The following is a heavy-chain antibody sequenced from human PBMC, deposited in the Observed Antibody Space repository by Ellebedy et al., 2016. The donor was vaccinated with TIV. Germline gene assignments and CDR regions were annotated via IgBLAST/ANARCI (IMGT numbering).Heavy chain of an antibody. D-gene: IGHD2-15*01. V-gene: IGHV1-18*01. Sequence: ASVKVSXXASGYTFTSYGISWVRQAPGQGLEWMGWISAYNGNTNYAQKLQGRVTMTTDTSTSTAYMELRSLRSDDTAVYYCARVVAATRFDYWGQGTLVIVSS. J-gene: IGHJ4*02. CDR1: GYTFTSYG. CDR3: ARVVAATRFDY. CDR2: ISAYNGNT.